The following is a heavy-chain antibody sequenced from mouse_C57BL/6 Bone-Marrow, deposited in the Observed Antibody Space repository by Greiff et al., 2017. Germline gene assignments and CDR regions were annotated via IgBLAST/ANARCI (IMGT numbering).Heavy chain of an antibody. V-gene: IGHV1-42*01. J-gene: IGHJ2*01. CDR2: INPSTGGT. Sequence: VQLQQSGPELVKPGASVKISCKASGYSFTGYYMNWVKQSPEQSLEWIGEINPSTGGTTYNQKFKAKATLTVDKSSSTAYMQLKSLTSEDSAVYYCSRSACTLFDYWGQGTTLTVSS. D-gene: IGHD5-1*01. CDR1: GYSFTGYY. CDR3: SRSACTLFDY.